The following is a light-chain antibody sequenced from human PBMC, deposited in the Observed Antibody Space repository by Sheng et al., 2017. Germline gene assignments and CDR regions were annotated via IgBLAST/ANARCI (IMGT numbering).Light chain of an antibody. CDR2: DTS. CDR1: QSVGSSC. J-gene: IGKJ4*01. V-gene: IGKV3-20*01. Sequence: IVLTQSPGTMSLSPGERVILSCRASQSVGSSCFAWYQQKPGQTPSLLIYDTSSRATGIPDRFSGSGSGTDFTLTISRLEPEDSAVYYCQQYGSSPLTFGGGTKVEIK. CDR3: QQYGSSPLT.